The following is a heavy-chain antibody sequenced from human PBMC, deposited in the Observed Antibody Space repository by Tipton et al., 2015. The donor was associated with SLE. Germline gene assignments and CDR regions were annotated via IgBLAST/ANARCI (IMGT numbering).Heavy chain of an antibody. CDR1: GGSFSGYY. CDR2: ISHSGST. Sequence: TLSLTCAVYGGSFSGYYWNWIRQPPGKGLEWIGEISHSGSTYYNPSLKSRVTISVDTSKNQFSLKLSSVTAADTAVYYCARGDLTNWINNPFDSWGQGTLATVSS. V-gene: IGHV4-34*01. CDR3: ARGDLTNWINNPFDS. D-gene: IGHD1/OR15-1a*01. J-gene: IGHJ4*02.